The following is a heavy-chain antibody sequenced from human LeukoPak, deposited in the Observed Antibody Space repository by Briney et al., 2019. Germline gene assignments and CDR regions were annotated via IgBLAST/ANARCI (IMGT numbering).Heavy chain of an antibody. CDR1: GGSFSGYY. Sequence: SETLSLTCAVYGGSFSGYYWSWIRQPPGKGLEWIGEINHSGSTNYNPSLKSRVTISVDTSKNQFSLKLSPVTAADTAVYYCARFRADVAADAFDIWGQGTMVTVSS. CDR3: ARFRADVAADAFDI. J-gene: IGHJ3*02. D-gene: IGHD5-24*01. V-gene: IGHV4-34*01. CDR2: INHSGST.